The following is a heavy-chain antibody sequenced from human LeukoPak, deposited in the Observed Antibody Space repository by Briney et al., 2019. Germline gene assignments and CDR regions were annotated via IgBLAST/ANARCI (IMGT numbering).Heavy chain of an antibody. CDR2: IDLNSGGT. D-gene: IGHD2-2*01. Sequence: ASVKVSCKASGYTFTAYYMHWVRQAPGQGLECMGWIDLNSGGTNYAQKFQGRVTMTRDTSISTACMELSRLKSDDTAVYDCARSPGGCNSASCYGWFDPWGQGTLVTVSS. CDR1: GYTFTAYY. J-gene: IGHJ5*02. CDR3: ARSPGGCNSASCYGWFDP. V-gene: IGHV1-2*02.